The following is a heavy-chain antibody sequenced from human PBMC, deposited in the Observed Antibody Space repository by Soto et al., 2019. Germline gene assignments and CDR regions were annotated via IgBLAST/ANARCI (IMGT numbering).Heavy chain of an antibody. Sequence: GGSLRLSCAASGFTFSSYAMSWVRQAPGKGLEWVSAISGSGGSTYYADSVKGRFTISRDISKNRLYLQMNSLRAEDRAVYYCAKDGMVRGVPDAFDIWGQGTMVTVSS. J-gene: IGHJ3*02. CDR3: AKDGMVRGVPDAFDI. V-gene: IGHV3-23*01. CDR2: ISGSGGST. CDR1: GFTFSSYA. D-gene: IGHD3-10*01.